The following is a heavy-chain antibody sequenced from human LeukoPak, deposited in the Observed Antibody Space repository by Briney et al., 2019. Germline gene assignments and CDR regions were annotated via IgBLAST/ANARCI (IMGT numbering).Heavy chain of an antibody. V-gene: IGHV3-48*02. D-gene: IGHD3-10*01. J-gene: IGHJ4*02. CDR1: GFTFADQN. CDR3: ARDSARATYGHATFVL. CDR2: ISGAGTTS. Sequence: GGSLRLSCAASGFTFADQNMNWVRQAPGKGLDWISHISGAGTTSYYADSVRGRFAVGRDNGKNTLFLEMARLRDDDTAVYFCARDSARATYGHATFVLWGQGVLVSVSS.